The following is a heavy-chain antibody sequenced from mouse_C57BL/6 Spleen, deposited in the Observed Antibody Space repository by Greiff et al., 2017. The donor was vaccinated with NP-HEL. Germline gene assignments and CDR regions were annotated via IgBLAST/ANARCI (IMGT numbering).Heavy chain of an antibody. V-gene: IGHV5-6*01. CDR1: GFTFSSYG. D-gene: IGHD1-1*01. CDR2: ISSGGSYT. CDR3: ARQGLRSPDYFDY. Sequence: EVQGVESGGDLVKPGGSLKLSCAASGFTFSSYGMSWVRQTPDKRLEWVATISSGGSYTYYPDSVKGRFTISRDNAKNTLYLQMSSLKSEDTAMYYCARQGLRSPDYFDYWGQGTTLTVSS. J-gene: IGHJ2*01.